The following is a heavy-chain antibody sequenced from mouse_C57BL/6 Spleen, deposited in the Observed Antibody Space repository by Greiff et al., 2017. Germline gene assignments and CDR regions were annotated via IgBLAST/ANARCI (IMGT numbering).Heavy chain of an antibody. CDR3: AREGTGTGYFDV. V-gene: IGHV3-1*01. D-gene: IGHD4-1*01. CDR1: GYSITSGYD. Sequence: EVQLQQSGPGMVKPSQSLSLTCTVTGYSITSGYDWHWIRHFPGNKLEWMGYISYSGSTNYNPSLKSRISITHDTSKNHFFLKLNSVTTEDTATYYCAREGTGTGYFDVWGTGTTVTVSS. J-gene: IGHJ1*03. CDR2: ISYSGST.